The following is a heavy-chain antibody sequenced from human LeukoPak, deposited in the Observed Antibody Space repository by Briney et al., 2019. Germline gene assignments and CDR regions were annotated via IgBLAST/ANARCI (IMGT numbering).Heavy chain of an antibody. D-gene: IGHD5-12*01. CDR3: ARGVGYSGYPYFDY. CDR1: GYSISSGYY. Sequence: SETLSLTCAVSGYSISSGYYWGWIGQPPGKGLEWIGSIYHSGSTYYNPSLKSRVTISVDTSKNQFSLKLSSVTAADTAVYYCARGVGYSGYPYFDYWGQGTLVTVSS. V-gene: IGHV4-38-2*01. J-gene: IGHJ4*02. CDR2: IYHSGST.